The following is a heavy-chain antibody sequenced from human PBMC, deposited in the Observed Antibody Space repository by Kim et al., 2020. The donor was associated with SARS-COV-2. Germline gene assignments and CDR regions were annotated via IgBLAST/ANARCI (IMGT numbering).Heavy chain of an antibody. D-gene: IGHD3-10*01. V-gene: IGHV3-30*04. CDR3: ARGGVLLSYYFDY. Sequence: GGSLRLSCAASGFTFSSYAMHWVRQAPGKGLEWVAVISYDGSNKYYADSVKGRFTISRDNSKNTLYLQMNSLRAEDTAVYYCARGGVLLSYYFDYWGQGTLVTVSS. J-gene: IGHJ4*02. CDR2: ISYDGSNK. CDR1: GFTFSSYA.